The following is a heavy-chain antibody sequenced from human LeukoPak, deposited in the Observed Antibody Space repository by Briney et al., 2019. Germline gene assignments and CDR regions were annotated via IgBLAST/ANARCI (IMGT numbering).Heavy chain of an antibody. V-gene: IGHV1-69*13. J-gene: IGHJ5*02. Sequence: SVKVSCKASGGTFSSYAISWVRQAPGQGLEWMGGIIPIFGTANYAQKFQGRVTITADESASTAYMELSSLRSEDTAVYYCARVFYYDTLGDTWGQGTLVTVSS. D-gene: IGHD3-22*01. CDR2: IIPIFGTA. CDR1: GGTFSSYA. CDR3: ARVFYYDTLGDT.